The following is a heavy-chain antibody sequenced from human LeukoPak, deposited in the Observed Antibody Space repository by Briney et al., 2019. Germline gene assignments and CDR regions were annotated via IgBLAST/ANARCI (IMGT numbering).Heavy chain of an antibody. Sequence: SETLSLTCTVSGGSISSYYWSWIRQPPGKGLEWIGYIYYSGSTNYNPSLKSRVTISVDTSKNQFSLKLSSVTAADTAVYYCARDGSGSTPFDYWGRGTLVTVSS. CDR1: GGSISSYY. D-gene: IGHD3-10*01. CDR2: IYYSGST. V-gene: IGHV4-59*01. J-gene: IGHJ4*02. CDR3: ARDGSGSTPFDY.